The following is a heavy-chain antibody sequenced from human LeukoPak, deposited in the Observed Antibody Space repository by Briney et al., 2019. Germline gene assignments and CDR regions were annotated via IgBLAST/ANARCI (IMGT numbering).Heavy chain of an antibody. CDR1: GYTFTGYY. CDR2: TNPNSGGP. CDR3: ARDDLLRGTYF. J-gene: IGHJ4*02. Sequence: ASVKVSCKASGYTFTGYYMHWVRQAPGQGLEWMGWTNPNSGGPNYAQKFQGRVSMTRDTSISTAYMELYSLRSDDTAVYYCARDDLLRGTYFWGQGTLVTVSS. V-gene: IGHV1-2*02. D-gene: IGHD1-26*01.